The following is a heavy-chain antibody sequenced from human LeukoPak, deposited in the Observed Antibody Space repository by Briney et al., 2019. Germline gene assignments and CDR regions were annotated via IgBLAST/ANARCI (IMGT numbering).Heavy chain of an antibody. CDR2: ISSSSSYI. CDR3: ARDGGRRGDY. J-gene: IGHJ4*02. D-gene: IGHD3-16*01. CDR1: GFTFSSYG. Sequence: GGSLRLSCAASGFTFSSYGMNRVRQAPGKGLEWVSSISSSSSYIYYADSVKGRFTISRDNAKNSLYLQMNSLRAEDTAVYYCARDGGRRGDYWGQGTLVTVSS. V-gene: IGHV3-21*01.